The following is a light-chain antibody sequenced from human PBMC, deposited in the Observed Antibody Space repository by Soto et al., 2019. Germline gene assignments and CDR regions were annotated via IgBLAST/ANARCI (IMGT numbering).Light chain of an antibody. V-gene: IGKV3D-20*02. CDR2: DAS. CDR1: QTVSGSY. Sequence: NVLTQSPGTLSLSPGERATLSCRASQTVSGSYVAWYQQKPGQAPRLLIYDASNRATGIPARFSGSGSGTDFTLTISSLEPEDFAVYYCQQRSNWPLTFGGGTKVDIK. CDR3: QQRSNWPLT. J-gene: IGKJ4*01.